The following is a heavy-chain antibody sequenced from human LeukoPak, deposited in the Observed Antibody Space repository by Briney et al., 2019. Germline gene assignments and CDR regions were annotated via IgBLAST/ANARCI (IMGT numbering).Heavy chain of an antibody. Sequence: PGGSLRLSCAASRISVSNNHMSWVRQAPGKGLEFVSVIYAGGDTFYADSVKGRFTISRDSSKNTLYLHMSSLTPEDTAVYYCAQARSSSGYGPLGFYWGQGTLVTVSS. D-gene: IGHD5-12*01. CDR3: AQARSSSGYGPLGFY. CDR2: IYAGGDT. J-gene: IGHJ1*01. CDR1: RISVSNNH. V-gene: IGHV3-53*01.